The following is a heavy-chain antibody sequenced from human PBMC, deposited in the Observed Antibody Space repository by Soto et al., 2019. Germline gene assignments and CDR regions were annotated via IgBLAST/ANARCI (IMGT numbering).Heavy chain of an antibody. V-gene: IGHV4-34*01. CDR2: INHSGST. CDR1: GGSFSGYY. CDR3: ARGRARYDFWSGYFFDY. D-gene: IGHD3-3*01. J-gene: IGHJ4*02. Sequence: PSETLSLTCAVYGGSFSGYYWSWIRQPPGKGLEWIGEINHSGSTNYNPSLKSRVTISVDTSKNQFSLKLSSVTAADTAVYYCARGRARYDFWSGYFFDYWGQGTLVTVSS.